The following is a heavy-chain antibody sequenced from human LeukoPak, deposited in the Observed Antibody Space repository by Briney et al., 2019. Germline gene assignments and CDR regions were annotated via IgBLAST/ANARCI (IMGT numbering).Heavy chain of an antibody. Sequence: SQTLSLTRTVSGGSISSGDYYWSWIRQPPGKGLEWIGYIYYSGSTYYNPSLKSRVTISVDTSKNQFSLKLSSVTAADTAVYFCARGPNWNDFDYWGQGTLVTVSS. CDR2: IYYSGST. D-gene: IGHD1-1*01. J-gene: IGHJ4*02. CDR3: ARGPNWNDFDY. V-gene: IGHV4-30-4*01. CDR1: GGSISSGDYY.